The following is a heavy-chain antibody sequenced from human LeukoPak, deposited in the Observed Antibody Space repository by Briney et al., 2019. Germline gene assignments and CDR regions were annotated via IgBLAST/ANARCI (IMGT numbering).Heavy chain of an antibody. J-gene: IGHJ1*01. CDR2: ISSTSAYI. V-gene: IGHV3-21*04. Sequence: GGSLRLSCAASGFALNSYSLSWVRQAPGKGLEWVSSISSTSAYIHYADSVKGRFTISRDNTDNVVYLQMNSLRAEDTAVYYCAKYSSSWAFAEYFQHWGQGTLVTVSS. CDR1: GFALNSYS. CDR3: AKYSSSWAFAEYFQH. D-gene: IGHD6-13*01.